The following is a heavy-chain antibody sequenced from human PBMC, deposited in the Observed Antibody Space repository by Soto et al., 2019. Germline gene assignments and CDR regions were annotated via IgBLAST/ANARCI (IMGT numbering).Heavy chain of an antibody. D-gene: IGHD3-9*01. Sequence: ASVKVSCTASGYTFTGYYMHWVRQAPGQGLEWMGWINPNSGGTNYAQKFQGWVTMTRDTSISTAYMELSRLRSDDTAVYYCARALLPSDLDILTGPDAFDIWGQGTMVTVSS. CDR1: GYTFTGYY. CDR2: INPNSGGT. CDR3: ARALLPSDLDILTGPDAFDI. V-gene: IGHV1-2*04. J-gene: IGHJ3*02.